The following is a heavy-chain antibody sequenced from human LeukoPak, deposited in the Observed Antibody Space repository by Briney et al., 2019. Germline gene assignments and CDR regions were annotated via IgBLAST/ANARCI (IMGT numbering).Heavy chain of an antibody. Sequence: SVKVSCKASGGTFSSYSMTWVRQAPGQGLEWMGGIMPLFNTANYAQQFQGRVTITTDESTSTAYMELSSLRSEDTAVYYCARVDRYHYHLDVWGKGTTVTVSS. J-gene: IGHJ6*03. V-gene: IGHV1-69*05. CDR2: IMPLFNTA. CDR3: ARVDRYHYHLDV. CDR1: GGTFSSYS.